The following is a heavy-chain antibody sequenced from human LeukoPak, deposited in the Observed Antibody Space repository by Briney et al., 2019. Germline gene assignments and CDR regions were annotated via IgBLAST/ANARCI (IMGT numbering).Heavy chain of an antibody. V-gene: IGHV4-4*02. CDR3: ARDGVY. J-gene: IGHJ4*02. CDR2: IYHSGST. D-gene: IGHD3-16*01. Sequence: PSGTLSLTCAVSGGPISISNGWSSVRQPQGKGLEWIGKIYHSGSTNYNPSLKSRVTISVDKSKNQFSLKLSSVTAADTAVYYCARDGVYWGQGALVTVSS. CDR1: GGPISISNG.